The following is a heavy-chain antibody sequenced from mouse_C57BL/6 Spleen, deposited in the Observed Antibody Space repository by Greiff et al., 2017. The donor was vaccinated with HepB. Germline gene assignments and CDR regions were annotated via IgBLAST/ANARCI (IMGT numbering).Heavy chain of an antibody. Sequence: VQLQQPGAELVRPGSSVKLSCKASGYTFTSYWMHWVKQRPIQGLEWIGNIDPSDSETHYNQKFKDKATLTVDKSSSTAYMQLSSLTSEDSAVYYCASGGDYGSRFAYWGQGTLVTVSA. CDR3: ASGGDYGSRFAY. D-gene: IGHD1-1*01. CDR2: IDPSDSET. CDR1: GYTFTSYW. J-gene: IGHJ3*01. V-gene: IGHV1-52*01.